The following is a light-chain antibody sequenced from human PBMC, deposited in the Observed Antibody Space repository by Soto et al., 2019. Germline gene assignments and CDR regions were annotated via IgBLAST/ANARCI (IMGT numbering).Light chain of an antibody. CDR1: QSIRYY. Sequence: DIQLTQSPPTLSDSVGDRVTITCRASQSIRYYLAWYQQMPGKAPKLLIYGASSLQSGVPSRFSGSGSGTEFTLTISSLQPDDFATYFCQHHNSYSQTFGQGTKV. J-gene: IGKJ1*01. CDR3: QHHNSYSQT. CDR2: GAS. V-gene: IGKV1-5*01.